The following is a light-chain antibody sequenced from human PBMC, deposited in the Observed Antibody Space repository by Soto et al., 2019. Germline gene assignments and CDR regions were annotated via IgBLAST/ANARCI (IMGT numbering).Light chain of an antibody. CDR2: GAS. CDR3: QQRSDWPFT. Sequence: EIVITQSPDTLSVSPGERATLSCRASQRISNNLAWYQQKPGQAPRLLIYGASTRATGVPARFSGSGAETDFTLTISNLQSEDCAVYYCQQRSDWPFTFGPGTKVD. J-gene: IGKJ3*01. V-gene: IGKV3D-15*01. CDR1: QRISNN.